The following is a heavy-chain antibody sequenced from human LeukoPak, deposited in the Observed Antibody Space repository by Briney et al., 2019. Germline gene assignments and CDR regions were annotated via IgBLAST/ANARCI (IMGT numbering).Heavy chain of an antibody. CDR1: GLTFSSYA. J-gene: IGHJ5*02. D-gene: IGHD1-7*01. CDR3: ARLYPLELELSDWFDP. Sequence: GGSLRLSCAASGLTFSSYAMHWVRQAPGKGLEWVAVISYDGSNKYYADSVKGRFTISRDNSKNTLYLQMNSLRAEDTAVYYCARLYPLELELSDWFDPWGQGTLVTVSS. CDR2: ISYDGSNK. V-gene: IGHV3-30-3*01.